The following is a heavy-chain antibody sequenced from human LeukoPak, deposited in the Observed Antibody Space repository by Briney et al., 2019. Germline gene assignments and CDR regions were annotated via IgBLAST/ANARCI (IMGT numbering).Heavy chain of an antibody. J-gene: IGHJ3*02. CDR3: ARDAITMVRGKSARSSPAFDI. CDR2: IIPNLGTA. CDR1: GGTFSSYA. Sequence: SVKVSCKASGGTFSSYAISWVRQAPGQGLEWKGGIIPNLGTANYAQKFQGRVTITADESTSTAYMELSSLRSEDTAVYYCARDAITMVRGKSARSSPAFDIWGQGTMVTVSS. V-gene: IGHV1-69*13. D-gene: IGHD3-10*01.